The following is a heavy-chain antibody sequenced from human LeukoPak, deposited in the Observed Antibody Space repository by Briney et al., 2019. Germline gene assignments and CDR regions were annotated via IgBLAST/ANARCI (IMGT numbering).Heavy chain of an antibody. CDR3: ARTRYNSGGGDY. CDR1: GFTFSDYG. D-gene: IGHD6-19*01. V-gene: IGHV3-33*01. Sequence: GGSLRLSCAVSGFTFSDYGMHWVRQAPGKGLEWVAVIGYDGTNKYYADSVEGRFTISRDNSKNTLYLQMNSLRGEDTAVYYCARTRYNSGGGDYWGQGTPVTVSP. CDR2: IGYDGTNK. J-gene: IGHJ4*02.